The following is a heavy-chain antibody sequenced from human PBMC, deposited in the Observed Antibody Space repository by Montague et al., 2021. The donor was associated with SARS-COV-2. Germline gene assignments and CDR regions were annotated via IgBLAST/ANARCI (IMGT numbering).Heavy chain of an antibody. Sequence: CAISGDSVSSNSVAWSLIRRSPSRGLEWLGRTYYRSKWYSDYAPSVIGRLTVNPDASKNEFSLELNYVTPEDTAVYYCVRYSGRFYFDFWGQGTLVTVSS. D-gene: IGHD6-19*01. J-gene: IGHJ4*02. V-gene: IGHV6-1*01. CDR1: GDSVSSNSVA. CDR2: TYYRSKWYS. CDR3: VRYSGRFYFDF.